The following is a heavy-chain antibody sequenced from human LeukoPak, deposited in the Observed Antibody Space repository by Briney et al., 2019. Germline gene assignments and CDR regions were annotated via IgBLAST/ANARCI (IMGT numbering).Heavy chain of an antibody. Sequence: GGSLRLSCAASGFTSSNYWMHWVRQAPGKGLVWVSRIESDGSSTDYADSVKGRFTISRDNAKNTLYLQMDSLRAEDTAVYFCAGDWGPVVVTATNWFDPWGQGTLVTVSS. D-gene: IGHD2-21*02. CDR3: AGDWGPVVVTATNWFDP. J-gene: IGHJ5*02. CDR2: IESDGSST. V-gene: IGHV3-74*01. CDR1: GFTSSNYW.